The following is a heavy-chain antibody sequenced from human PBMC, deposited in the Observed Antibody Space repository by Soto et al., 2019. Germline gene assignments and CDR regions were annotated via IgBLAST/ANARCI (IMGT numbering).Heavy chain of an antibody. D-gene: IGHD5-18*01. V-gene: IGHV1-24*01. J-gene: IGHJ5*02. CDR2: FNPDRGET. CDR3: AREVRDTAMAEGFDP. CDR1: GYTLTELS. Sequence: GASVKVSCKVSGYTLTELSMHWVRQAPGKGLEWMGWFNPDRGETNYAQKFQGRVTMTGDTSISTAYMELSSPRSDDTAVYYCAREVRDTAMAEGFDPWGQGTLVTVSS.